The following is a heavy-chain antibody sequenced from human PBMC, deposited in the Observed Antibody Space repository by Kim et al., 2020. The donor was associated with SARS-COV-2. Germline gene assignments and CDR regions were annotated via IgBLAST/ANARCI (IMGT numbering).Heavy chain of an antibody. J-gene: IGHJ4*02. CDR1: GFTFSNYA. V-gene: IGHV3-23*01. Sequence: GGSLRLSCAGSGFTFSNYAMSWVRQAPGKGLEWVSAISDTGVNTYYADSVKGRFTISRDNSKNTLFLQMNSLRAEDTAKYYCARVSDVAGVATFSALGYWGQGILVTVSS. D-gene: IGHD3-10*01. CDR2: ISDTGVNT. CDR3: ARVSDVAGVATFSALGY.